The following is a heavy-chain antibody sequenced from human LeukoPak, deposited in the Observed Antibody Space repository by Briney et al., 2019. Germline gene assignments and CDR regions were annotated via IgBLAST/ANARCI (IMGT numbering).Heavy chain of an antibody. CDR3: ARASVWFGERNFDY. CDR1: GGSISSYY. J-gene: IGHJ4*02. CDR2: IYYSGST. Sequence: SETLSLTCTVSGGSISSYYWSWIPEPPGKGLEWFGYIYYSGSTNYNTSLTSRVTISVDTSKNQFSLTLSSVTAADTAVYYCARASVWFGERNFDYWGQGTLVTVSS. D-gene: IGHD3-10*01. V-gene: IGHV4-59*01.